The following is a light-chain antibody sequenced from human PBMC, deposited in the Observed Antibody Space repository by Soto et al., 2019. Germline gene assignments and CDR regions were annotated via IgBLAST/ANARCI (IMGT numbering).Light chain of an antibody. CDR3: QQRYSTPLT. V-gene: IGKV1-39*01. CDR1: QSISSY. CDR2: AAS. Sequence: NERSVAPASRSASAGYRVTITCRASQSISSYLNWYQQKPGKAPKLLIYAASSLQSGVPSRFSGSGSGTDFTLTISSLQPQDFATFYCQQRYSTPLTFGGGTKVDIK. J-gene: IGKJ4*01.